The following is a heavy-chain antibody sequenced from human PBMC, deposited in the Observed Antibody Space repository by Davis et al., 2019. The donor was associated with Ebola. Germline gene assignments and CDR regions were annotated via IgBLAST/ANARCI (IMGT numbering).Heavy chain of an antibody. CDR3: ARGGDIVVVPAARDWFDP. V-gene: IGHV3-69-1*01. Sequence: GESLKISCAASGFTFSDYYMNWVRQAPGKGLEWVSSISSSSTIYYADSVKGRFTISRDNAKNSLYLQMNSLRAEDTAVYYCARGGDIVVVPAARDWFDPWGQGTLVTVSS. J-gene: IGHJ5*02. CDR2: ISSSSTI. D-gene: IGHD2-2*01. CDR1: GFTFSDYY.